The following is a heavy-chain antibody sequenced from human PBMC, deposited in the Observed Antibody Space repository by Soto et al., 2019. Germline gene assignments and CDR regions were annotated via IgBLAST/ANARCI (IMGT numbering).Heavy chain of an antibody. Sequence: GGSLRLSCAASGFTFSSYSMNWVRQAPGKGLEWVSYISSSSSTIYYADSVKGRFTISRDNAKNSLYLQMNSLRAEDTAVYYCARDGVVVAATRNLDYYYYMDVWGKGTTVTVSS. CDR1: GFTFSSYS. J-gene: IGHJ6*03. V-gene: IGHV3-48*01. CDR2: ISSSSSTI. CDR3: ARDGVVVAATRNLDYYYYMDV. D-gene: IGHD2-15*01.